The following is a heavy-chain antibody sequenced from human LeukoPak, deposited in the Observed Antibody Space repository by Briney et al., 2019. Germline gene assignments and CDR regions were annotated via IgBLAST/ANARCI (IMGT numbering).Heavy chain of an antibody. D-gene: IGHD3-22*01. Sequence: SETLSLTCTVSGGSISSSNYYWGWIRQPPGKGLEWIGSIYYSGSTYYNPSLKSRVTISVDTSKNQFSLKLSSVTAADTAVYYCARQTYYYGSSGYYYEEYFHHWGQGTLVTVSS. CDR2: IYYSGST. CDR1: GGSISSSNYY. V-gene: IGHV4-39*01. CDR3: ARQTYYYGSSGYYYEEYFHH. J-gene: IGHJ1*01.